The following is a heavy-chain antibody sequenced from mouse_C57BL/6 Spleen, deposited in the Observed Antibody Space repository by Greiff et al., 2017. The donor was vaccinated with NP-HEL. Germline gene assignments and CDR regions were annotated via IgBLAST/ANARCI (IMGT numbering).Heavy chain of an antibody. CDR2: IDPSDSYT. V-gene: IGHV1-69*01. D-gene: IGHD4-1*01. CDR1: GYTFTDYE. CDR3: ARRELGAFDY. J-gene: IGHJ2*01. Sequence: QVQLQQSGAELVRPGASVTLSCKASGYTFTDYEMHWVKQRPGQGLEWIGEIDPSDSYTNYNQKFKGKSTLTVDKSSSTAYMQLSSLTSEDSAVYYCARRELGAFDYWGKGTTLTVSS.